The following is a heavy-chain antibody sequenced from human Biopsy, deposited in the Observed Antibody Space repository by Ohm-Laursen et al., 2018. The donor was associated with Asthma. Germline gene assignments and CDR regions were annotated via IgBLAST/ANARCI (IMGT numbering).Heavy chain of an antibody. J-gene: IGHJ4*02. V-gene: IGHV3-30*03. D-gene: IGHD7-27*01. CDR1: GFSFGSYG. Sequence: SLRLSCAASGFSFGSYGMHWVRQAPGKGLEWVAVMSFDGRQTYYADSVKGRFTISRDNPRNSLYLQMNSLRAEDTAVYYCARDAPTGGYIDYWGLGTLVTVSS. CDR3: ARDAPTGGYIDY. CDR2: MSFDGRQT.